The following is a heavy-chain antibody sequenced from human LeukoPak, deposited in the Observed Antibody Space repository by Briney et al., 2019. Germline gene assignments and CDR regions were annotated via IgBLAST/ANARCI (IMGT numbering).Heavy chain of an antibody. V-gene: IGHV3-21*01. CDR2: ISSSSSYI. CDR1: GFTFSSYS. D-gene: IGHD2-21*02. J-gene: IGHJ4*02. Sequence: GGSLRLSCAASGFTFSSYSMNWVRQAPGKGLEWVSSISSSSSYIYYADSVKGRFTISRDNAKNSLYLQMTSLRAEDTAVYYCAREGGGGDWSIDYWGQGTLVTVSS. CDR3: AREGGGGDWSIDY.